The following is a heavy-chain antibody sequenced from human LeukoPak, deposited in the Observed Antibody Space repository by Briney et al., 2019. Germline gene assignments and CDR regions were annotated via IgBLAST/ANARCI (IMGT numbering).Heavy chain of an antibody. V-gene: IGHV1-69*13. J-gene: IGHJ4*02. CDR3: ASSLGLFGFIDY. CDR2: IIPIFGTA. CDR1: GGTFSSYA. Sequence: VKVSCKASGGTFSSYAISWARQAPGQGLEWMGGIIPIFGTANYAQKFQGRVTITTDESTSTAYMELSSLRSEDTAVYYCASSLGLFGFIDYWGQGTLVTVSS. D-gene: IGHD3-16*01.